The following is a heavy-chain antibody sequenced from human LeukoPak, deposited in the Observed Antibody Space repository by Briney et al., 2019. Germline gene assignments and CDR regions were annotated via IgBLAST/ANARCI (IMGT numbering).Heavy chain of an antibody. CDR2: ISAYNGNT. CDR3: ARDLLKLGLDY. CDR1: GGTFSSYA. D-gene: IGHD7-27*01. Sequence: VASVKVSCKASGGTFSSYAISWVRQAPGQGLEWMGWISAYNGNTNYAQKLQGRVTMTTDTSTSTAYMELRSLRSDDTAVYYCARDLLKLGLDYWGQGTLVTVSS. V-gene: IGHV1-18*01. J-gene: IGHJ4*02.